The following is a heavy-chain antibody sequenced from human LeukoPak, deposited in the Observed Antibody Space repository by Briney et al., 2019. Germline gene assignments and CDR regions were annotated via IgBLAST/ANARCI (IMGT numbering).Heavy chain of an antibody. J-gene: IGHJ4*02. CDR1: GLTFSIHW. CDR3: VGGDY. Sequence: PGGSLRLSCAASGLTFSIHWMNWVRQAPGKGLECVANINQDGSDKYYVDSVKGRFTISRENTKNSLYLHMNSLRAEDTAVYYCVGGDYWGQGTLVTVSS. CDR2: INQDGSDK. V-gene: IGHV3-7*01.